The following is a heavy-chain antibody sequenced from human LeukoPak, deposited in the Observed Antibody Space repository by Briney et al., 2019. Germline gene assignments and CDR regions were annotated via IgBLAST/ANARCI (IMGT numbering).Heavy chain of an antibody. D-gene: IGHD3-9*01. CDR1: GFTFSSYS. CDR3: ARDMELRYFDWLPSEGCFDY. J-gene: IGHJ4*02. Sequence: PGGSLRLSCAASGFTFSSYSINWVRQAPGKGLEWVSCVSSTSSFIYYADSVKGRFTISRDNAKNSLYLQMNSLRAEDTAVYYCARDMELRYFDWLPSEGCFDYWGQGTVVTVSS. CDR2: VSSTSSFI. V-gene: IGHV3-21*01.